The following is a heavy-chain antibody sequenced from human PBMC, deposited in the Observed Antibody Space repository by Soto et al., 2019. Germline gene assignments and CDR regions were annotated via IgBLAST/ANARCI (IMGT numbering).Heavy chain of an antibody. Sequence: QVQLQQWGAGLLKPSETLSLTCAVYGGSFSGYYWSWIRQPPGKGLEWIGEINHSGSTNYNPSLERGVTISVDTYKNQFSLKLSSVTAADTAVYYCARGQLVQAMVLLDYWGQGTLVTVSS. CDR1: GGSFSGYY. J-gene: IGHJ4*02. D-gene: IGHD6-13*01. CDR2: INHSGST. V-gene: IGHV4-34*01. CDR3: ARGQLVQAMVLLDY.